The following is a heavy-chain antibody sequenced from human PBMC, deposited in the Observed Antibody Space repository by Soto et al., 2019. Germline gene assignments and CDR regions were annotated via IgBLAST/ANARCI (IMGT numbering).Heavy chain of an antibody. CDR2: VRNKANSYTT. CDR1: GFTLSDRY. Sequence: EVKLVESGGGLVQTGGSLRLSCAASGFTLSDRYMDWVRQAPGKGLEWVGRVRNKANSYTTEYAASVKGRFTISTDGSKNSLYLQMNSLKTEDTAVYYCARSGGDSSTWSDDAFDIWGQGTMVTVSS. J-gene: IGHJ3*02. CDR3: ARSGGDSSTWSDDAFDI. D-gene: IGHD6-13*01. V-gene: IGHV3-72*01.